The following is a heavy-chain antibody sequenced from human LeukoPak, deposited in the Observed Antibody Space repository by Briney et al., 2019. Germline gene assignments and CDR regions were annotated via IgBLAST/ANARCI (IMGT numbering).Heavy chain of an antibody. J-gene: IGHJ1*01. V-gene: IGHV1-69*05. D-gene: IGHD1-26*01. CDR1: GGTFSSYA. CDR3: AGSGRGYSGSYYGD. CDR2: IIPIFGTA. Sequence: SVKVSCKASGGTFSSYAISWVRQAPGQGLEWMGGIIPIFGTANYAQKFQGRVTITTDESTSTAYMGLSSLRSEDTAVYYCAGSGRGYSGSYYGDWGQGTLVTVSS.